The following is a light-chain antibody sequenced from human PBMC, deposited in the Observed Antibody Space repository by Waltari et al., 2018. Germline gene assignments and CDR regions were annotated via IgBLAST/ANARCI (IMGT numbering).Light chain of an antibody. V-gene: IGKV3-20*01. CDR1: QTINNNF. Sequence: IVLTQSPDTLSLSPGQRAPLSCRASQTINNNFLVWYQQKPGQAPRLLIHGASSRATGFPDRFSGSGSGTDFTLTISSLEPEDVAVYYCQQYDGSVLTFGGGTKVEI. CDR2: GAS. CDR3: QQYDGSVLT. J-gene: IGKJ4*01.